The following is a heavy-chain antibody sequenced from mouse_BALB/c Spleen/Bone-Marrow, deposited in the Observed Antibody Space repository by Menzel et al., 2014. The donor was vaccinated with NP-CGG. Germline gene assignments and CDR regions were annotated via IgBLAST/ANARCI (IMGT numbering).Heavy chain of an antibody. J-gene: IGHJ4*01. CDR2: IYPGDGDT. Sequence: QVQLKESGAELVRPESSVKISCKASGYAFCTYWMIWVKQRPGQGLEWIGQIYPGDGDTNYNGKFKGKATLTADKSSSAAYMQLSSLTSEDSAVYFCARGARSAMDYWGQGTSVTVSS. CDR3: ARGARSAMDY. CDR1: GYAFCTYW. V-gene: IGHV1-80*01.